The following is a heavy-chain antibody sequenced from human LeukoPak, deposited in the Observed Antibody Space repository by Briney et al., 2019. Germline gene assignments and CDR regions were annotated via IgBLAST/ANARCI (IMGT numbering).Heavy chain of an antibody. J-gene: IGHJ4*02. CDR3: ARGERYGVYDYFDY. CDR2: INPNTGGA. CDR1: GYIFTAHY. V-gene: IGHV1-2*06. D-gene: IGHD5/OR15-5a*01. Sequence: APVKVSCKASGYIFTAHYIHWLRQAPGQGLEWMGQINPNTGGANYAQNFQGRVAMMRDTSISTVYMELSSLRSDDTAVYYCARGERYGVYDYFDYWGQGALVTVSS.